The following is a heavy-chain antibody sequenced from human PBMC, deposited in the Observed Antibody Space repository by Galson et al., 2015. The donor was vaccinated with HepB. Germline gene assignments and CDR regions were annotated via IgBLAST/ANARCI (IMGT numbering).Heavy chain of an antibody. V-gene: IGHV3-21*01. CDR2: VGMGSVCI. D-gene: IGHD3-22*01. Sequence: ALRPGGEAAGVRVGSSSWSGGGRAPGEGLEWVSVVGMGSVCIYQADSVKGGFTTSSDNAKHSVYLQMNSLRAEDTAVYYCARGKYDSGTDYYFDYWGQGTLVTVSS. CDR3: ARGKYDSGTDYYFDY. J-gene: IGHJ4*02. CDR1: GVRVGSSS.